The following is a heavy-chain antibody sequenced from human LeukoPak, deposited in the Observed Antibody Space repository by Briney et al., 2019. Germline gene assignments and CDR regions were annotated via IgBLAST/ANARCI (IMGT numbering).Heavy chain of an antibody. CDR3: ARGDRGSPRERYYYYMDV. D-gene: IGHD5-24*01. CDR2: INHSGST. CDR1: GGSFSGYY. V-gene: IGHV4-34*01. Sequence: SETLSLTCAVYGGSFSGYYWSWIRQPPGKGLEWIGDINHSGSTNYNPSLKSRVTISVDTSKNQFSLKLSSVTAADTAVYYCARGDRGSPRERYYYYMDVWGKGTTVTVSS. J-gene: IGHJ6*03.